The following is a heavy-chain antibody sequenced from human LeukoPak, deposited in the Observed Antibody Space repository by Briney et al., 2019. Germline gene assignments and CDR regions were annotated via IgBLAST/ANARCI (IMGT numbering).Heavy chain of an antibody. V-gene: IGHV3-33*08. CDR1: GFTFSTYG. J-gene: IGHJ3*01. Sequence: PGGSLRLSCAASGFTFSTYGMHWVRQAPGKGLEWVVVIWYDGSIKYYGDSVKGRFTISRDNSKSTLYLQMNILRAEDTAMYYCARAVGPFDFWGPGTLVIVSS. CDR3: ARAVGPFDF. CDR2: IWYDGSIK.